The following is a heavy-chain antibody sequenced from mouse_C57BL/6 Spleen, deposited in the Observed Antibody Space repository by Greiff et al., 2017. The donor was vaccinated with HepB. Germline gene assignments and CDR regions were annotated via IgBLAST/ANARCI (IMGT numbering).Heavy chain of an antibody. CDR1: GYTFTSYW. CDR3: ARWDYSNPY. Sequence: QVQLQQPGAELVRPGSSVKLSCKASGYTFTSYWMHWVKQSPIQGLEWIGNIDPSDSETHYNQKFKDKATLTVDKSSSTAYMQLSSLTSEDSAVYYCARWDYSNPYWGQGTTLTVSS. CDR2: IDPSDSET. D-gene: IGHD2-5*01. J-gene: IGHJ2*01. V-gene: IGHV1-52*01.